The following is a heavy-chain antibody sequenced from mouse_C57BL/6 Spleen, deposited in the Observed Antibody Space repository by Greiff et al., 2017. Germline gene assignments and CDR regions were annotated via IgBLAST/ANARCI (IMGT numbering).Heavy chain of an antibody. CDR1: GYTFTDYN. CDR3: AREGGNYYGSSYWFAY. J-gene: IGHJ3*01. CDR2: INPNNGGT. D-gene: IGHD1-1*01. Sequence: EVQLQQSGPELVKPGASVKMSCKASGYTFTDYNMHWVKQSHGKSLEWIGYINPNNGGTSYNQKFKGKATLTVNKSSSTAYMELRSLTSEDSAVYYYAREGGNYYGSSYWFAYWGQGTLVTVSA. V-gene: IGHV1-22*01.